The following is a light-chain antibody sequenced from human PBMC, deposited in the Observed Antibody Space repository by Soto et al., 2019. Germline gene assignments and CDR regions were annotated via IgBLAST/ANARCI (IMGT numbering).Light chain of an antibody. J-gene: IGKJ1*01. Sequence: EIVLTQSPGTLSLSPGERATLSCRASQSVSSSYLAWYQQKPGQAPRLLIYGASSRATGIPDRVSGSGSGTDFTLTISRLEPEDFAVYYCQQYGSSPXTFGQGTKV. V-gene: IGKV3-20*01. CDR2: GAS. CDR1: QSVSSSY. CDR3: QQYGSSPXT.